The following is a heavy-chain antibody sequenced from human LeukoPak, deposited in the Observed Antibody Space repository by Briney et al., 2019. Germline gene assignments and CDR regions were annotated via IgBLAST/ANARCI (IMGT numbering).Heavy chain of an antibody. D-gene: IGHD5-18*01. CDR3: ARGGGIQLWFVWFDP. V-gene: IGHV4-34*01. CDR1: GGSFSGYY. CDR2: INHSGST. J-gene: IGHJ5*02. Sequence: SETLSLTCAVYGGSFSGYYWSWIRQPPGKGLEWIGEINHSGSTNYNPSLKSRVTISVATSKNQFSLKLSSVTAADTAVYYCARGGGIQLWFVWFDPWGQGTLVTVSS.